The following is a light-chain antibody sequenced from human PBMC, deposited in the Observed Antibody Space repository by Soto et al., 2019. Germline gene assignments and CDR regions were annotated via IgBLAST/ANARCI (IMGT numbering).Light chain of an antibody. CDR3: AAWDDSLSGPLYV. Sequence: QSVLTQSPSASGTPGQRVTISCSGSSSNIGSNYVYWYQQLPGTAPKLLIYRNNQRPSGVPDRFSGSKSGTSASLAISGLRSEDEADYYCAAWDDSLSGPLYVFGTGTKLTVL. V-gene: IGLV1-47*01. J-gene: IGLJ1*01. CDR2: RNN. CDR1: SSNIGSNY.